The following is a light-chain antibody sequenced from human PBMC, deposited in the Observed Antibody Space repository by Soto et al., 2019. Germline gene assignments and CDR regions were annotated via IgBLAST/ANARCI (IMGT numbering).Light chain of an antibody. J-gene: IGKJ1*01. Sequence: DIQMTQSPSSLSASVGDRVTITCRASQGIRNELGWYQQKPGKAPKRLIYAASSLQSGVPSRFSGSGSGTEFPLTITSLQTEDFATYYCLQHNSYPWTFGQGTKVEIK. CDR1: QGIRNE. CDR2: AAS. CDR3: LQHNSYPWT. V-gene: IGKV1-17*01.